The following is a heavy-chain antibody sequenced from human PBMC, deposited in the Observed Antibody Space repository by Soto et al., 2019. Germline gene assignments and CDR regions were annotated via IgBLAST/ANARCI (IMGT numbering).Heavy chain of an antibody. CDR1: KITFRTYV. J-gene: IGHJ6*02. V-gene: IGHV3-30*04. D-gene: IGHD3-22*01. Sequence: QVQLVESGGGVVQPERSQRLSCAASKITFRTYVMHWVRQAPGKGLEWVALISFDGSNKYYADSVKGRFTISRDNSKNTMYLQMNSLRPEDTAVYYCAREMIPMIMGGMSAMDVWGQGTTVTVSS. CDR2: ISFDGSNK. CDR3: AREMIPMIMGGMSAMDV.